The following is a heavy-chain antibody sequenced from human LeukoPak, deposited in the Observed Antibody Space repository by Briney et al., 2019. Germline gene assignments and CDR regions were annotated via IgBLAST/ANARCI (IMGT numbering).Heavy chain of an antibody. V-gene: IGHV3-7*04. CDR1: GFTISFYW. Sequence: GGSLRLSCAASGFTISFYWMSWVRQAPGKGLEWVAKINKVASEKKYVDSVKGRFTISRDNAKNSLYLQMNSVRAEDTAMYYCVRDGGYYGPDSWGQGALVSVSS. CDR2: INKVASEK. J-gene: IGHJ4*02. D-gene: IGHD3-10*01. CDR3: VRDGGYYGPDS.